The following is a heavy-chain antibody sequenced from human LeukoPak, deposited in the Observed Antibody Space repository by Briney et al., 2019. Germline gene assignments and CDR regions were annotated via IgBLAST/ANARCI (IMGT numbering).Heavy chain of an antibody. D-gene: IGHD5-18*01. CDR2: MNPNSGNT. Sequence: ASVKVSCKASGYTFTSCDINWVRQATGQGLEWMGWMNPNSGNTGYAQKFQGRVTMTRNTSISTAYMELSSLRSEDTAVYYCARAVSGYSYGSHFDYWGQGTLVTVSS. J-gene: IGHJ4*02. V-gene: IGHV1-8*01. CDR3: ARAVSGYSYGSHFDY. CDR1: GYTFTSCD.